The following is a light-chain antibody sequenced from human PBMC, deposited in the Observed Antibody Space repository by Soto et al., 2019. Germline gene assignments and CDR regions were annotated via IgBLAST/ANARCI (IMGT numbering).Light chain of an antibody. J-gene: IGKJ5*01. V-gene: IGKV1-13*02. CDR3: QQLKSYPFT. Sequence: AIQLTQSPSSLSASVGDRVSITCRASQGISSALAWYQHKPGKPPKILIYDASSLQSGVPSRSSGSESGTECTLTISSLQPEDFATYYCQQLKSYPFTFGQGTRLEIK. CDR2: DAS. CDR1: QGISSA.